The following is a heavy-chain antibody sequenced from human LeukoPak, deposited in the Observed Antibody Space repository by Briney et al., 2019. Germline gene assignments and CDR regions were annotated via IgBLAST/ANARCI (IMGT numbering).Heavy chain of an antibody. J-gene: IGHJ4*02. CDR3: ARSYSYGPYY. CDR2: IYTSGST. D-gene: IGHD5-18*01. Sequence: SETLSLTCTVSGGSISSGSYYWSWLRQPAGKGLEWIGRIYTSGSTNYNPSLKSRVTISVDTSKNQFSLKLSSVTAADTAVYYCARSYSYGPYYWGQGTLVTVSS. V-gene: IGHV4-61*02. CDR1: GGSISSGSYY.